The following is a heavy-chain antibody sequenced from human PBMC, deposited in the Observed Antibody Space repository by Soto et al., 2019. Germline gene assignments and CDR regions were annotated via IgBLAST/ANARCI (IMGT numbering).Heavy chain of an antibody. CDR3: ASLYCSSTSCYPYENWFDP. J-gene: IGHJ5*02. V-gene: IGHV4-59*01. CDR2: IYYSGST. D-gene: IGHD2-2*01. Sequence: SETLSLTCTASGGSISSYYWSWIRKPPGKGLEWIGYIYYSGSTNYNPSLKSRVTISVDTSKNQFSLKLSSVTAADTAVYYCASLYCSSTSCYPYENWFDPWGQGTLVTVSS. CDR1: GGSISSYY.